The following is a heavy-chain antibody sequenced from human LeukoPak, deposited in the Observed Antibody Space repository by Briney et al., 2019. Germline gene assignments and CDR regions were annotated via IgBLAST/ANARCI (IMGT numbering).Heavy chain of an antibody. V-gene: IGHV3-33*01. CDR2: LWYDGTNK. CDR3: ARARNNYDSSGFSALDY. J-gene: IGHJ4*02. Sequence: GGSLRLSCAASEFSFSSYGMHCVRRAPGKGLQWVARLWYDGTNKYHADSVKGRFTISRDNSQSTLYLQMNSLRAEDTAVYYCARARNNYDSSGFSALDYWGQGTLVTVSS. D-gene: IGHD3-22*01. CDR1: EFSFSSYG.